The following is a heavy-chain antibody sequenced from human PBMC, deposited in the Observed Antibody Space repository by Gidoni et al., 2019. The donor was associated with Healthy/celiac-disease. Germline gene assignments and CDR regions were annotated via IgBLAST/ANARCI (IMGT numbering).Heavy chain of an antibody. CDR3: ARGGYCSGGSCYSGYYGMDV. Sequence: EVQLLESGGGLVQPGGSLRLSCAASGFTFSSYAMSWVRQAPGKGLEWVSAISGSGGSTYYADSVKGRFTISRDNSKNTLYLQMNSLRAEDTAVYYCARGGYCSGGSCYSGYYGMDVWGQGTTVTVSS. D-gene: IGHD2-15*01. V-gene: IGHV3-23*01. J-gene: IGHJ6*02. CDR1: GFTFSSYA. CDR2: ISGSGGST.